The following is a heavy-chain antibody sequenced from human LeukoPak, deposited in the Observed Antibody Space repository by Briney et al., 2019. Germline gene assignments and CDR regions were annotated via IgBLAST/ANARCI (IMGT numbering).Heavy chain of an antibody. J-gene: IGHJ5*02. Sequence: SLKVSCKASGGTLSSYAISWVRQAPGQGLEWMGRIIPIFGIANSAQKFQGRVTITADKSTSTAYMELSSLRSEDTAVYYCARSCSGGSCYWKFDPWGQGTLVTVSS. CDR3: ARSCSGGSCYWKFDP. V-gene: IGHV1-69*04. D-gene: IGHD2-15*01. CDR1: GGTLSSYA. CDR2: IIPIFGIA.